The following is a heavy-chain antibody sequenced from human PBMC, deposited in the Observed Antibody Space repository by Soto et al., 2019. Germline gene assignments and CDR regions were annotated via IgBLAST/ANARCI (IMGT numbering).Heavy chain of an antibody. Sequence: TLSLTCAISGDSVSSNSAAWNWIRQSPSRGLEWLGRTYYRSKWYNDYAVSVKSRITINPDTSKNQFSLQLNSVTPEDTAVYYCARDSSSWYNSPHWFDPWGQGTLVTVSS. D-gene: IGHD6-13*01. CDR3: ARDSSSWYNSPHWFDP. J-gene: IGHJ5*02. CDR1: GDSVSSNSAA. CDR2: TYYRSKWYN. V-gene: IGHV6-1*01.